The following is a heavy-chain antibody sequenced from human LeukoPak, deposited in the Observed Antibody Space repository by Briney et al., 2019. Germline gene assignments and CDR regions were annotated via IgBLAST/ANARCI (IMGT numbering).Heavy chain of an antibody. J-gene: IGHJ5*02. Sequence: SETLSLTCAVYGGPFSGYYWNWIRQPPGKELEWIGEINHNGYTNYNPSLESRVTISVDTSKNQFSLKVYSLTAADTAVYYCARHRYDSSGNNWFDPWGQGTLVTVSS. CDR3: ARHRYDSSGNNWFDP. CDR1: GGPFSGYY. V-gene: IGHV4-34*01. CDR2: INHNGYT. D-gene: IGHD3-22*01.